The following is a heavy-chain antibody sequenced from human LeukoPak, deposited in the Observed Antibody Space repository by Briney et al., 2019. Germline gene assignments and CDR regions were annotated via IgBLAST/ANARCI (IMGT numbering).Heavy chain of an antibody. CDR1: GFTFSSYS. V-gene: IGHV3-48*01. CDR3: ARSSQGDSSGYWWDY. Sequence: GGSLRLSCAASGFTFSSYSMNWVRQAPGKGLEWVSYISSSSSTIYYADSVKGRFTISRDNAKNSLYLQMNSLRAEDTAVYYCARSSQGDSSGYWWDYWGQGTLVTVSS. J-gene: IGHJ4*02. CDR2: ISSSSSTI. D-gene: IGHD3-22*01.